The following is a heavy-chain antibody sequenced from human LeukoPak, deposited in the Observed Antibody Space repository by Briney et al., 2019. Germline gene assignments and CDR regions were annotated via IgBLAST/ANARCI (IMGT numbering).Heavy chain of an antibody. CDR2: INPNSGGT. CDR1: GYTFTGYY. D-gene: IGHD3-22*01. Sequence: GASVKVSCKASGYTFTGYYMHWVRQAPGQGLEWRGWINPNSGGTNYAQKFQGRVTMTRDTSISTAYMELSRLRSDDTAVYYCARDPNLSSGYYYTVEWFDPWGQGTLVTVSS. V-gene: IGHV1-2*02. J-gene: IGHJ5*02. CDR3: ARDPNLSSGYYYTVEWFDP.